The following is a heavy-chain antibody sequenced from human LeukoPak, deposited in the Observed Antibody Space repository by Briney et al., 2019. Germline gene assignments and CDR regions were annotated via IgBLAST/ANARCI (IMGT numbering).Heavy chain of an antibody. CDR3: ARDSRGGSGSYYYYYMDV. V-gene: IGHV1-69*13. CDR2: IIPIFGTA. CDR1: GGTFSSYA. D-gene: IGHD3-10*01. Sequence: SVKVSCKASGGTFSSYAISWVRQAPGQGLEWMGGIIPIFGTANYAQKFQGRVTITADESTSAAYMELSSLRSEDTAVYYCARDSRGGSGSYYYYYMDVWGKGTTVTISS. J-gene: IGHJ6*03.